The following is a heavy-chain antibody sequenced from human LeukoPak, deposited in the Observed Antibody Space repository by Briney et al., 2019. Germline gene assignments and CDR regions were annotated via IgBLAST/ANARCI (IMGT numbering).Heavy chain of an antibody. CDR1: GYTFTSYY. V-gene: IGHV1-46*01. J-gene: IGHJ4*02. D-gene: IGHD5-18*01. Sequence: ASVKVSCKASGYTFTSYYMHWVRQAPGQGLEWMGIINPSGGSTSYAQKFQGRVTMTRDTSISTAYMELSRLRSDDTAVYYCARDRSPRRGYSYGLPGYWGQGTLVTVSS. CDR2: INPSGGST. CDR3: ARDRSPRRGYSYGLPGY.